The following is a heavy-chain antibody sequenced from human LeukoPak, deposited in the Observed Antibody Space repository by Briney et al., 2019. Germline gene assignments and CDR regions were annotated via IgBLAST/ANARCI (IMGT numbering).Heavy chain of an antibody. CDR2: ISSSSSYI. V-gene: IGHV3-21*04. CDR3: ARAPVTSCRGAYCYPFDY. Sequence: GGSLRLSCAASGFTFSSYSMNWVRQAPGKGLEWASSISSSSSYIYYADSVKGRFTISRDNAKNSLYLQMNSLRVEDAAVYYCARAPVTSCRGAYCYPFDYWGQGTLVTVSS. CDR1: GFTFSSYS. J-gene: IGHJ4*02. D-gene: IGHD2-21*01.